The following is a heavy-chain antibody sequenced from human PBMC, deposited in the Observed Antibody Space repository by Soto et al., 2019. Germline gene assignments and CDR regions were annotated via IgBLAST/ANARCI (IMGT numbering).Heavy chain of an antibody. V-gene: IGHV4-30-4*01. CDR1: GGSISSGDYY. D-gene: IGHD2-21*02. Sequence: PSETLSLTWTVSGGSISSGDYYWSWIRQPPGKGLEWIGYIYYSGSTYYNPSLKSRVTISVDTSKNQFSLKLSSVTAADTAVYYCAREHIVVVTASVYGMDVWGQGTTVTVSS. CDR2: IYYSGST. J-gene: IGHJ6*02. CDR3: AREHIVVVTASVYGMDV.